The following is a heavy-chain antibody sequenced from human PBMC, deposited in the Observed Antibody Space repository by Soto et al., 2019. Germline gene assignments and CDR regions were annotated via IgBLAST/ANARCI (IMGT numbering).Heavy chain of an antibody. J-gene: IGHJ3*02. CDR3: VRRYYDFWSGYYAFDI. Sequence: GGSLRLSCAASRFTFSNSDVNWVHQAPGKGLEWVSGVSWNGSRPHYADSVKGRFIISRDNSRNTLYLQTNSLRAEDTAVYYCVRRYYDFWSGYYAFDIWGQGTMVTV. CDR1: RFTFSNSD. CDR2: VSWNGSRP. V-gene: IGHV3-35*01. D-gene: IGHD3-3*01.